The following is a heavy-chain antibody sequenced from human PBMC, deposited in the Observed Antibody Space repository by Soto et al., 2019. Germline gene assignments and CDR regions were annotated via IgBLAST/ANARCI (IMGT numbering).Heavy chain of an antibody. CDR1: GFSFSSYA. Sequence: PGGSLRLSCAASGFSFSSYAMAWVRQAPGKGLEWVSSISTSGGRTHYADSVQGRFTISRDNFKDTLDLQMNSLRAEDTAVYYWAKKVGGKSYPFGLGRRGQRAKV. J-gene: IGHJ6*02. V-gene: IGHV3-23*01. D-gene: IGHD1-26*01. CDR2: ISTSGGRT. CDR3: AKKVGGKSYPFGLGR.